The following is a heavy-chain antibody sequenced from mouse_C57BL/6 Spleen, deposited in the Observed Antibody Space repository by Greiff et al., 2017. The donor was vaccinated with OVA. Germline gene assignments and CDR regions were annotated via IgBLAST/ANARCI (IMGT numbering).Heavy chain of an antibody. CDR3: ARHLYYDY. V-gene: IGHV5-6*01. CDR2: ISSGGSYT. J-gene: IGHJ2*01. CDR1: GFTFSSYG. Sequence: ELHLVASGGDLVKPGGSLKLSCAASGFTFSSYGMSWVRQTPDKRLEWVATISSGGSYTYYPDSVKGRFTISRDNAKNTLYLQMSSLKSEDTAMYYCARHLYYDYWGQGTTLTVSS.